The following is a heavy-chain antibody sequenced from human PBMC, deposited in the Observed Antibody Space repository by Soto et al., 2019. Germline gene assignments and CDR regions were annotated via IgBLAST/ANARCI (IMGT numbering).Heavy chain of an antibody. CDR1: GFTFSSYG. Sequence: GESLKISCAASGFTFSSYGMHWVRQAPGKGLEWVAVIWYDGSNKYYADSVKGRFTISRDNSKNTLYLQMNSLRAEDTAVYYCARDPLSLGELSSLDYWGQGTLVTVSS. J-gene: IGHJ4*02. CDR2: IWYDGSNK. V-gene: IGHV3-33*01. D-gene: IGHD3-16*02. CDR3: ARDPLSLGELSSLDY.